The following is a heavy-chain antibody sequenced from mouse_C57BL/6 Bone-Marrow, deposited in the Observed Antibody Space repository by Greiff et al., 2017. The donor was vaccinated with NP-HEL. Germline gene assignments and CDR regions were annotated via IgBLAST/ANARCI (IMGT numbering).Heavy chain of an antibody. CDR2: IDPENGDT. D-gene: IGHD1-1*01. CDR1: GFNIKDDY. J-gene: IGHJ4*01. Sequence: VQLKQSGAELVRPGASVKLSCTASGFNIKDDYMHWVKQRPEQGLEWIGWIDPENGDTEYASKFQGKATITADTSSNTAYLQLSSLTSEDTAVYYCTTGHYYGSRGAMDYWGQGTSVTVSS. V-gene: IGHV14-4*01. CDR3: TTGHYYGSRGAMDY.